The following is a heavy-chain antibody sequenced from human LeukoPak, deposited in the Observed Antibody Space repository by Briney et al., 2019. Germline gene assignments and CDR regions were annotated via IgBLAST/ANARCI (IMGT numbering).Heavy chain of an antibody. CDR3: ARGAGALVLGAFDI. J-gene: IGHJ3*02. D-gene: IGHD1-26*01. CDR1: GGSISSYY. V-gene: IGHV4-59*01. Sequence: PSETLSLTCTVSGGSISSYYWSWIRQPPGKGLEWLGYIYYSGSTNYNPSLKSRVTISVDTSKNQFSLKLSSVTAADTAVYYCARGAGALVLGAFDIWGQGTMVTVSS. CDR2: IYYSGST.